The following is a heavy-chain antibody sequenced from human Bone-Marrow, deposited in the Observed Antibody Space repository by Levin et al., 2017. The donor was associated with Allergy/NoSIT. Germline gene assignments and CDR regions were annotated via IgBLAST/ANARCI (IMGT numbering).Heavy chain of an antibody. D-gene: IGHD6-19*01. V-gene: IGHV3-23*01. CDR3: AKAAVSGWFGTLDY. J-gene: IGHJ4*02. CDR1: GFTFSSYA. Sequence: GGSLRLSCAASGFTFSSYAMSWVRQAPGKGLEWVSTFRDSGGSTYYADSVKGRFTISRDNSNDMLYLQMNSLRAEDTAVYYGAKAAVSGWFGTLDYWGRGTLVAVSS. CDR2: FRDSGGST.